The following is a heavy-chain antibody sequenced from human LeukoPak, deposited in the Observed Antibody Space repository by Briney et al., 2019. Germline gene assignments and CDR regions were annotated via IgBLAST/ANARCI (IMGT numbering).Heavy chain of an antibody. V-gene: IGHV4-61*02. J-gene: IGHJ3*01. CDR3: ARVGYNWNLWFDF. CDR1: GGSISSGSYY. Sequence: PSETLSLTCTVSGGSISSGSYYWSWIRQPAGKGLEWIGRIYTSGSTNYNPSLKSRVTISVDTSKNQFSLKVNSVTAADTAVYYCARVGYNWNLWFDFWGQGTTVTVSS. CDR2: IYTSGST. D-gene: IGHD1-7*01.